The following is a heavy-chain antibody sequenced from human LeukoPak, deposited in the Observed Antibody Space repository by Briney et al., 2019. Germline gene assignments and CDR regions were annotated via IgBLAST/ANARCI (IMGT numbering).Heavy chain of an antibody. V-gene: IGHV3-9*01. CDR3: AKGGKWDVTPFDY. J-gene: IGHJ4*02. CDR1: GFTFDDYA. CDR2: ISWNSGSI. D-gene: IGHD1-26*01. Sequence: GGSLRLSCAASGFTFDDYAMHWVRQAPGKGLEWVSGISWNSGSIGYADSVKGRFTISRDNAKNSLYLQMNSLRAEDTALYYCAKGGKWDVTPFDYWGQGTLVTVSS.